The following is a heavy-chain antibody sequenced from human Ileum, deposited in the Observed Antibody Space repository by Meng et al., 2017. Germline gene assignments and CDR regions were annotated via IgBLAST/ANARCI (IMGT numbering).Heavy chain of an antibody. J-gene: IGHJ4*02. Sequence: SETLSLTCTVSGGSISPYYWSWIRQPPGKGLEWIGYIHNSGSTSYSPSLMSRVTILVDTSKNQLSLKMRSVTAADTAVYYCAREWSSFDYWGQGIRVTGYS. CDR3: AREWSSFDY. V-gene: IGHV4-59*12. CDR1: GGSISPYY. CDR2: IHNSGST. D-gene: IGHD2-8*01.